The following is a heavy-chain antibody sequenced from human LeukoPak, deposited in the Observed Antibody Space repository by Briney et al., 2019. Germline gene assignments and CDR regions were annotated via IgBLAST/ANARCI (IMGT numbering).Heavy chain of an antibody. CDR2: IYYSGST. CDR3: AREVAVRGVRNYYYYGMDV. V-gene: IGHV4-30-4*01. CDR1: GGSISSGDYY. Sequence: KPSETLSLTCTVSGGSISSGDYYWSWIRQPPGKGLEWIGYIYYSGSTYYNPSLKSRVTISVDTSKNQFSLKLSSVTAADTAVYYCAREVAVRGVRNYYYYGMDVWGQGTTVTVSS. D-gene: IGHD3-10*01. J-gene: IGHJ6*02.